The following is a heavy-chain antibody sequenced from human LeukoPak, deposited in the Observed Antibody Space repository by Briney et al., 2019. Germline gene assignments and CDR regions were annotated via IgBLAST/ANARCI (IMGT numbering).Heavy chain of an antibody. V-gene: IGHV3-30*04. D-gene: IGHD3-3*01. J-gene: IGHJ4*02. CDR3: ATMSPLLGVVHRPLGY. CDR1: ELTFSRFN. Sequence: GGSLRLSCTASELTFSRFNMHWVRQAPGKGLEWVAFISYGGKNKDYADSVKGRFTVSRDNSNNTLYVQMNGLRPADTAVYYCATMSPLLGVVHRPLGYWGQGTLVTVSS. CDR2: ISYGGKNK.